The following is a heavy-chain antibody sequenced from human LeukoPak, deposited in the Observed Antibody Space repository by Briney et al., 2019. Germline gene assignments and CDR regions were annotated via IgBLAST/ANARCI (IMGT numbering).Heavy chain of an antibody. J-gene: IGHJ3*02. CDR2: IYYSGST. CDR3: ARDPTTVTTLFDI. V-gene: IGHV4-39*07. CDR1: GGSISSSSCY. D-gene: IGHD4-17*01. Sequence: SETLSLTCTVSGGSISSSSCYWGWIRQPPGKGLEWIGSIYYSGSTYYNPSLKRRVTISVDTSKNQFSLKLSSVTAADTAVYYCARDPTTVTTLFDIWGQGTMVTVSS.